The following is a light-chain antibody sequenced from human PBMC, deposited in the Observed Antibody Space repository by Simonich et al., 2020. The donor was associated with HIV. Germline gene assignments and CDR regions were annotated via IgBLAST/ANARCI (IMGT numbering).Light chain of an antibody. CDR1: RDIISY. CDR3: QQLNSYPRALT. CDR2: AAS. V-gene: IGKV1-9*01. Sequence: DIQLTQSPSFLSASVGDRVTIPCRASRDIISYLAWYQQKPGEAPKLLIYAASTLQSGVPSRFSGSGSGTEFTLTISSLQPEDFATYYCQQLNSYPRALTFGGGTKVEIK. J-gene: IGKJ4*01.